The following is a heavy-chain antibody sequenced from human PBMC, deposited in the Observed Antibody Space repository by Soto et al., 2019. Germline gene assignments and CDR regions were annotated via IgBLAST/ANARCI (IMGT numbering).Heavy chain of an antibody. Sequence: EVQLVESGGGLVQPGGSLRLSCAASGFTISGYWMHWVRHAPGKGLVGVSRINSEGSSTSYADSVKGRFIISRDNAKNTLCLQMNSLRAEDTAVYYCARGYGGTYECCNSCGQGTLVAVCS. V-gene: IGHV3-74*01. CDR3: ARGYGGTYECCNS. CDR2: INSEGSST. D-gene: IGHD1-26*01. J-gene: IGHJ4*02. CDR1: GFTISGYW.